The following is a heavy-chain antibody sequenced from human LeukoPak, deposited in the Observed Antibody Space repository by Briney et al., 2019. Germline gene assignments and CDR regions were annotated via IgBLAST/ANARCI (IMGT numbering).Heavy chain of an antibody. Sequence: SETLSLTCSVSGGSISTSSFYWGWIRQPPGKGLEWIEMIHYTGTIYYNPSLKSRLTISIDTSKNQFSLKLSSVTAADTAVYYCARQNDRSHDYWGQGTLVTVSS. J-gene: IGHJ4*02. V-gene: IGHV4-39*01. CDR2: IHYTGTI. CDR1: GGSISTSSFY. D-gene: IGHD1-1*01. CDR3: ARQNDRSHDY.